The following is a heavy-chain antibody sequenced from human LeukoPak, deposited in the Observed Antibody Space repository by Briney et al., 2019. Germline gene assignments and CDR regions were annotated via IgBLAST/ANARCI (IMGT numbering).Heavy chain of an antibody. CDR3: ARSYNMHDWSDP. D-gene: IGHD3-10*01. CDR1: GYTFTSYY. Sequence: GASVKVSCKVSGYTFTSYYIHWVRQAHGRGLEWMGMIYPGGDSTTYAQKLQGRVTMTRDTSTSTVYMDLSSLRSEDTAVYYCARSYNMHDWSDPWGQGTLVTVSS. J-gene: IGHJ5*02. CDR2: IYPGGDST. V-gene: IGHV1-46*01.